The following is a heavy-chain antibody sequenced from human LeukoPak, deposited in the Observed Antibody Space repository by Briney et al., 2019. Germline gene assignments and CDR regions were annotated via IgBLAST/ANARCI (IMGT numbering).Heavy chain of an antibody. Sequence: YPGGSLRLSCAASGFTFSSYSMNWVRQAPGKGLEWVSSISSSSSYIYYADSVKGRFTISRDNAKNSLYLQMNSLRAEDMAVYYCARDSGYSSSTWFDPWGQGTLVTVSS. V-gene: IGHV3-21*01. D-gene: IGHD6-13*01. CDR1: GFTFSSYS. CDR2: ISSSSSYI. J-gene: IGHJ5*02. CDR3: ARDSGYSSSTWFDP.